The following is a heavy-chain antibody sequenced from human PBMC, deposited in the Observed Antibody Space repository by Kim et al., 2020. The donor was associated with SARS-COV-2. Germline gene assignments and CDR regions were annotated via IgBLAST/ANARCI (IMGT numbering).Heavy chain of an antibody. J-gene: IGHJ4*02. CDR1: GFTFTSSV. Sequence: SVKVSCKASGFTFTSSVVQWVRQARGQRLEWIGWIVVDSGNTNYARKFQERVTITRDLSTSTAYMELSSLISEDTAVYYCAARDIVVMKGFFWGQGTLVTVSS. CDR3: AARDIVVMKGFF. CDR2: IVVDSGNT. D-gene: IGHD2-15*01. V-gene: IGHV1-58*01.